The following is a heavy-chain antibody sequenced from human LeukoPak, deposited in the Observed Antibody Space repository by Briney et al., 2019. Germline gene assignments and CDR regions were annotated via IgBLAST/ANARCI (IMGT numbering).Heavy chain of an antibody. CDR1: GYTFTSYY. J-gene: IGHJ4*02. CDR2: IIPIFGTA. D-gene: IGHD1-1*01. Sequence: SVKVSCKASGYTFTSYYMHWVRQAPGQGLEWMGGIIPIFGTANYAQKFQGRVTITADESTSTAYMELSSLRSEDTDVYYCARGGTHTYYFDYWGQGTLVTVSS. V-gene: IGHV1-69*13. CDR3: ARGGTHTYYFDY.